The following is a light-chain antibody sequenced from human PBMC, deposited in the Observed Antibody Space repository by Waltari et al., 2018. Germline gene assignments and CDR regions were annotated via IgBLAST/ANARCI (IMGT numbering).Light chain of an antibody. Sequence: DIVMTQSPDPLAVSLGERATIHCKSSQSILYSSNNKNYLAWYQQKPGPPPKLLIYWASTRESGVPDRFSGSGSGTDFTLTISSLQAEDVAVYYCQEYYSSPYTFGQGTKLEIK. V-gene: IGKV4-1*01. J-gene: IGKJ2*01. CDR3: QEYYSSPYT. CDR1: QSILYSSNNKNY. CDR2: WAS.